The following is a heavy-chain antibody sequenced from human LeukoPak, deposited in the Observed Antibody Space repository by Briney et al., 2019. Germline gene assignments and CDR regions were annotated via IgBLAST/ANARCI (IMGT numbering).Heavy chain of an antibody. J-gene: IGHJ4*02. CDR3: ARDRSVTEFDY. D-gene: IGHD3-3*01. V-gene: IGHV4-39*07. CDR1: GGSISSSSYY. Sequence: PSETLSLTCTVSGGSISSSSYYWGWIRQPPGKGLEWIGTIYYSGSTYYNPSLKSRVTISVDTSKNQFSLKLSSVTAADTAVYYCARDRSVTEFDYWGQGTLVTVSS. CDR2: IYYSGST.